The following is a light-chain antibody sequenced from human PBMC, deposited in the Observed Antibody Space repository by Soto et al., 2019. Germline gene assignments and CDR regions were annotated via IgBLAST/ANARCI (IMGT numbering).Light chain of an antibody. J-gene: IGLJ2*01. CDR3: SSYADSCYVI. V-gene: IGLV2-11*01. CDR2: DVI. CDR1: SSDIGGYDY. Sequence: QSALTQPRSVSGSPGQSVTIPCTGTSSDIGGYDYVSWYQQHPGKAPKLMIYDVIKRPSGVPDRFSGSKSGNTASLTISGLQAEDEADYYCSSYADSCYVIFGGGTKVTVL.